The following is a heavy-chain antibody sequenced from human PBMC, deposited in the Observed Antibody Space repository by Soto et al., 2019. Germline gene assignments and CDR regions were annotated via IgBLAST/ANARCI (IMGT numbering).Heavy chain of an antibody. J-gene: IGHJ4*02. V-gene: IGHV3-21*01. Sequence: GGSLRLSCAASGFTFSSYTMNWVRQAPGKGLVWVSSISSSSSFIFYADSVKGRFTVSRDNAQSSLYLQMHSLRAEDTALYYCARGNPSGSGSYFSDCWGQGTLVTVSS. D-gene: IGHD3-10*01. CDR1: GFTFSSYT. CDR3: ARGNPSGSGSYFSDC. CDR2: ISSSSSFI.